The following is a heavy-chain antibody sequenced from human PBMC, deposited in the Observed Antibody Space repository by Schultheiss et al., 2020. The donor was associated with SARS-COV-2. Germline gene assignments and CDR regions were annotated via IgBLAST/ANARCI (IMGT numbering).Heavy chain of an antibody. CDR2: ISWNSGSI. Sequence: GGSLRLSCAASGFTFDDYAMHWVRQAPGKGLEWVSGISWNSGSIGYADSVKGRFTISRDNAKNSLYLQMNSLRAEDTAVYYCARGGVLGFLEWVYYYGMDVWGQGTTVTVSS. CDR1: GFTFDDYA. J-gene: IGHJ6*02. V-gene: IGHV3-9*01. CDR3: ARGGVLGFLEWVYYYGMDV. D-gene: IGHD3-3*01.